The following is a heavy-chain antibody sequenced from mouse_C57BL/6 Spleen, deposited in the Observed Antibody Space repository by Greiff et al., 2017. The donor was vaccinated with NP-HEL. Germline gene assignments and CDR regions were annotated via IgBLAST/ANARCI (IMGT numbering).Heavy chain of an antibody. CDR1: GYSFTSYY. CDR3: ARYDGYLYWYFDV. CDR2: IYPGSGNT. V-gene: IGHV1-66*01. Sequence: VQRVESGPELVKPGASVKISCKASGYSFTSYYIHWVKQRPGQGLEWIGWIYPGSGNTKYNEKFKGKATLTADTSSSTAYMQLSSLTSEDSAVYYCARYDGYLYWYFDVWGTGTTVTVSS. J-gene: IGHJ1*03. D-gene: IGHD2-3*01.